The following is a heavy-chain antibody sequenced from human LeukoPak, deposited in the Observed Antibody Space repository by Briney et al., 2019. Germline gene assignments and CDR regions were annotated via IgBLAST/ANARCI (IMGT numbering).Heavy chain of an antibody. CDR3: ARKGNAFDF. J-gene: IGHJ3*01. CDR1: GFTFSSYW. V-gene: IGHV3-7*01. CDR2: IKLDVSET. Sequence: GGSLRLSCAASGFTFSSYWMTWVRQAPGKGLEWVANIKLDVSETYYVDSVRGRFTITRDNTKNSLYLQMDSLRAEDTAVYYCARKGNAFDFWGQGTMVTVSS. D-gene: IGHD3-10*01.